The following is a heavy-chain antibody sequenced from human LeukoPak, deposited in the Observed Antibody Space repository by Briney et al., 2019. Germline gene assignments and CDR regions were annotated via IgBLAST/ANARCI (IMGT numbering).Heavy chain of an antibody. CDR2: ISSSSSYI. CDR1: GFTFSSYG. CDR3: ARVGGIQLLDAFDI. D-gene: IGHD5-18*01. V-gene: IGHV3-21*01. Sequence: GGSLRLSCAASGFTFSSYGMHWVRQAPGKGLEWVSSISSSSSYIYYADSVKGRFTISRDNAKNSLYLQMNSLRAEDTAVYYCARVGGIQLLDAFDIWGQGTMVTVSS. J-gene: IGHJ3*02.